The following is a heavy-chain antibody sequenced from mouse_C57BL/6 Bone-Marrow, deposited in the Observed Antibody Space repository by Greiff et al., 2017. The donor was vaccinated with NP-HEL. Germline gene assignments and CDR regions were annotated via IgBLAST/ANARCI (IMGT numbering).Heavy chain of an antibody. J-gene: IGHJ1*03. V-gene: IGHV1-76*01. CDR3: ARTTSCYWYFDV. CDR1: GYTFTDYY. CDR2: IYPGSGNT. D-gene: IGHD1-1*01. Sequence: VHLVESGAELVRPGASVKLSCKASGYTFTDYYINWVKQRPGQGLEWIARIYPGSGNTYYNEKFKGKATLTAEKSSSTAYMQLSSLTSEASAVYFCARTTSCYWYFDVWGTGTTVTVSS.